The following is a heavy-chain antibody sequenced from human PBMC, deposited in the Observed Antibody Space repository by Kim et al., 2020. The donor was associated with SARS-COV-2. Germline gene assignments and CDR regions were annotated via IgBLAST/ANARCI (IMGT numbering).Heavy chain of an antibody. D-gene: IGHD6-25*01. Sequence: YNPSLKSRVTISVDTSKNQFSLKLSSVTAADTAVYYCARGWRGSSVRFDPWGQGTLVTVSS. V-gene: IGHV4-34*01. J-gene: IGHJ5*02. CDR3: ARGWRGSSVRFDP.